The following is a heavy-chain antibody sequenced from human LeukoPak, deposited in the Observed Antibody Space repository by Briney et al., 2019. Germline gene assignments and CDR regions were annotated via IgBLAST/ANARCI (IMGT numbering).Heavy chain of an antibody. CDR1: GGSISSYY. J-gene: IGHJ4*02. D-gene: IGHD6-13*01. V-gene: IGHV4-4*07. CDR3: ARVTAAGGTLFDY. CDR2: IYTSGST. Sequence: SETLSLTCTVSGGSISSYYWSWIRQPGGKGLEWIGRIYTSGSTNYNPSLKSRVTMSVDTSKNQFSLKLSSVTAADTAVYYCARVTAAGGTLFDYWGQGTLVTVSS.